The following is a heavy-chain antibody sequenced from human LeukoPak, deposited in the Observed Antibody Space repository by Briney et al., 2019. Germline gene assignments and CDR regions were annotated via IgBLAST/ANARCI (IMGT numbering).Heavy chain of an antibody. V-gene: IGHV4-34*01. CDR1: GGSFSGYY. Sequence: SETLSLTCAVYGGSFSGYYWSWIRQPPGKGLEWIGEINHSGSTNYNPSLKSLVTISVDTSKNQFSLKLSSVTAADTAVYYCARFVVRGYCSSTSCPGFDYWGQGTLVTVSS. CDR2: INHSGST. CDR3: ARFVVRGYCSSTSCPGFDY. J-gene: IGHJ4*02. D-gene: IGHD2-2*01.